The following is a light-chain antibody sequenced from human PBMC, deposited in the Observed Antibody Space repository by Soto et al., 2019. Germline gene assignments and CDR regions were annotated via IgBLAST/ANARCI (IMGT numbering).Light chain of an antibody. CDR3: PVYAISPWT. CDR1: QSVSSSY. CDR2: GAS. Sequence: SAVTLSLHQEERATLSCRASQSVSSSYLAWYQQKPGQAPRLLIYGASSRATGIPDRFSGSGSGTDFTLTISRLEAEDFTLYCSPVYAISPWTFGQGTNVDIK. J-gene: IGKJ1*01. V-gene: IGKV3-20*01.